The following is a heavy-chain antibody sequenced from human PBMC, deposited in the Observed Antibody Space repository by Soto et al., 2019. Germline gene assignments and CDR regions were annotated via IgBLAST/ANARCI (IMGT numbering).Heavy chain of an antibody. Sequence: PSQTLSLTCAISGDSVSSNSAAWNWIRQSPSRGLEWLGRTYYRSKWYNDYAVSVKSRITINPDTSKNQFSLQLNSVTPEDTAVYYCARGYCSGGSCSPHYGMDVWGQGTTVTVSS. J-gene: IGHJ6*02. CDR1: GDSVSSNSAA. V-gene: IGHV6-1*01. CDR2: TYYRSKWYN. D-gene: IGHD2-15*01. CDR3: ARGYCSGGSCSPHYGMDV.